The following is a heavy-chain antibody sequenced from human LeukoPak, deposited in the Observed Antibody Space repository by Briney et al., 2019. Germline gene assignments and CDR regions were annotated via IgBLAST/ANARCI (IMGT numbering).Heavy chain of an antibody. CDR1: GFTFSSYG. J-gene: IGHJ4*02. D-gene: IGHD6-19*01. CDR2: IRYDGSNK. Sequence: GGSLRLSCPAPGFTFSSYGMHWVRQAPGKGLEWVAFIRYDGSNKYYADSVKGRFTISRDNSKNTLYLQMNSLRAEDTAVYYCAKDRAAVAGTDYFDYWGQGTLVTVSS. CDR3: AKDRAAVAGTDYFDY. V-gene: IGHV3-30*02.